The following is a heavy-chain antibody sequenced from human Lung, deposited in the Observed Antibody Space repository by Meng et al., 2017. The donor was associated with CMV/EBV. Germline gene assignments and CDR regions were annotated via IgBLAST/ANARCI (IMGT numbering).Heavy chain of an antibody. V-gene: IGHV3-7*01. CDR3: ARISDMTGTTYYFDY. Sequence: SCAASGFTFSSYWMSWVRQAPGKGLEWVANIKQDGSEKYYVDSVKGRFTISRDNAKNSLYPQMNSLRAEDTAVYYCARISDMTGTTYYFDYGGQGKXVTVSS. D-gene: IGHD1-20*01. J-gene: IGHJ4*02. CDR1: GFTFSSYW. CDR2: IKQDGSEK.